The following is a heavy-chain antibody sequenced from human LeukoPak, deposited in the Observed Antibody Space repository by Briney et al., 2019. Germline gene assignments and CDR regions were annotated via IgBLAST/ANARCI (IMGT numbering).Heavy chain of an antibody. CDR3: AREEIRSGGSCPKGGAFDI. CDR2: INPNPGGI. CDR1: GYTFTAYF. V-gene: IGHV1-2*02. Sequence: EASVKVSCTASGYTFTAYFVHWVRQAPGQGLEWMGWINPNPGGINYAQKLQGRVTMTRDTSITTAYMELTRLSSDDTALYYCAREEIRSGGSCPKGGAFDIWGQGTTVTVSS. J-gene: IGHJ3*02. D-gene: IGHD2-15*01.